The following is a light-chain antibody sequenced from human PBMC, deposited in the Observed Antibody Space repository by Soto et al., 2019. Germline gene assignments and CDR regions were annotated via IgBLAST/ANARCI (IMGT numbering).Light chain of an antibody. CDR2: EAS. CDR1: QNINTY. J-gene: IGKJ3*01. V-gene: IGKV1-39*01. Sequence: DIQMTQSPSSLSASVGDRVTITCRASQNINTYLNWYQQKPGKAPKLLIVEASSLQSGVPSRFSGSGSRTDFTLTISSLQPEDFATYYCQQSSTAPFTFGPGTKVDIK. CDR3: QQSSTAPFT.